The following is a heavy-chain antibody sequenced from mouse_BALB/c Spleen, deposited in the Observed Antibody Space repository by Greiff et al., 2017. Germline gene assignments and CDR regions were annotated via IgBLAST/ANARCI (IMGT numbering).Heavy chain of an antibody. D-gene: IGHD4-1*01. J-gene: IGHJ4*01. V-gene: IGHV5-12-2*01. CDR1: GFTFSSYT. CDR2: ISNGGGST. CDR3: ARRWVLYAMDY. Sequence: EVQLVESGGGLVQPGGSLKLSCAASGFTFSSYTMSWVRQTPEKRLEWVAYISNGGGSTYYPDTVKGRFTISRDNAKNTLYLQMSSLKSEDTAMYYCARRWVLYAMDYWGQGTSVTVSS.